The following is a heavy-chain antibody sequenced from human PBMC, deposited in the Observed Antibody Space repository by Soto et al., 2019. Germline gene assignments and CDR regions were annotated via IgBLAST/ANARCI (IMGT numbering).Heavy chain of an antibody. CDR3: ARGMIRYCTNGVCSDWFDP. Sequence: QVQLVQSGAEVKKPGASVKVSCKASGYTFTSYGISWVRQAPGQGLEWMGWISAYNGNTNYAQKLQGRVTMTTDTSTSTAYMELRSLRSDDTAVYYCARGMIRYCTNGVCSDWFDPWGQGTLVTVSS. CDR2: ISAYNGNT. CDR1: GYTFTSYG. D-gene: IGHD2-8*01. V-gene: IGHV1-18*01. J-gene: IGHJ5*02.